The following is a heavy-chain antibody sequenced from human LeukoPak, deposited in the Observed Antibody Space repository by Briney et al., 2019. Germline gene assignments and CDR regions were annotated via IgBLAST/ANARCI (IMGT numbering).Heavy chain of an antibody. CDR3: ARRLIAVAGTGFDY. J-gene: IGHJ4*02. D-gene: IGHD6-19*01. CDR2: ISAYNGNT. Sequence: ASVKVSCKASGYTFTSYGISWVRQAPGQGLEWMGWISAYNGNTSYAQKFQGRVTMTRDTSTSTVYMELSSLRSEDTAVYYCARRLIAVAGTGFDYWGQGTLVTVSS. CDR1: GYTFTSYG. V-gene: IGHV1-18*01.